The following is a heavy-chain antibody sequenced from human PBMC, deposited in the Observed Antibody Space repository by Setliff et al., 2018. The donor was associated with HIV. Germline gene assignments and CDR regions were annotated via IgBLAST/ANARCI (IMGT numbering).Heavy chain of an antibody. CDR3: ARAPGYSYSFYFDN. CDR1: GDSVSNGRYY. J-gene: IGHJ4*02. CDR2: IYTSGST. V-gene: IGHV4-61*09. Sequence: PSETLSLTCTVSGDSVSNGRYYWSWIRQPAGKGLEWIGHIYTSGSTDYNPSLKSRVTMSVDTSKNQFSLKLNSVTAADTAVYFCARAPGYSYSFYFDNWGQGALVNVSS. D-gene: IGHD5-18*01.